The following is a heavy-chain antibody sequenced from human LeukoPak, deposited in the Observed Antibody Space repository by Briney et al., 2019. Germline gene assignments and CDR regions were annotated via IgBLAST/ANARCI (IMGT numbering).Heavy chain of an antibody. Sequence: GRSLRLSCAASGFTFSSYAMHWVRQAPGKGLEWVAVISYDGSNKYYADSVKGRFTISRDNSKNTLYLQMNSLRAEDTAVYYCARGATINDFTPDYWGQGTLVTVSS. J-gene: IGHJ4*02. CDR2: ISYDGSNK. CDR3: ARGATINDFTPDY. V-gene: IGHV3-30*01. D-gene: IGHD5-12*01. CDR1: GFTFSSYA.